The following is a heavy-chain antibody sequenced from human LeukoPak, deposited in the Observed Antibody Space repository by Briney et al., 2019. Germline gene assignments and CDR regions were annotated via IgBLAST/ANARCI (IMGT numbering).Heavy chain of an antibody. CDR1: GFTFSTYW. J-gene: IGHJ3*02. CDR3: ARAGQQLVDAFDI. D-gene: IGHD6-13*01. CDR2: LYSGGVT. V-gene: IGHV3-53*01. Sequence: PGGSLRLSCSASGFTFSTYWMSWVRQAPGKGLEWVSVLYSGGVTSYADSVKGRFTISRENAKNSLYLQMNSLRAEDTAVYYCARAGQQLVDAFDIWGQGTMVTVSS.